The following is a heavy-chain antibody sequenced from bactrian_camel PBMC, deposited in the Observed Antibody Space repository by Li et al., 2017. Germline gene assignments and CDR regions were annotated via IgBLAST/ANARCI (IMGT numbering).Heavy chain of an antibody. Sequence: DVQLVESGGGSVQAGGSLTLSCVTSGYTRSRHCMGWFRQAPGKEREGVAVIHRRLGTTAYGDSVKGRFTISKDNARNILYLRMHNLRPEDSATYRCAASWDVTATAALGRISSPEFGYWGEGTQVTVS. CDR3: AASWDVTATAALGRISSPEFGY. CDR1: GYTRSRHC. D-gene: IGHD3*01. J-gene: IGHJ6*01. CDR2: IHRRLGTT. V-gene: IGHV3S31*01.